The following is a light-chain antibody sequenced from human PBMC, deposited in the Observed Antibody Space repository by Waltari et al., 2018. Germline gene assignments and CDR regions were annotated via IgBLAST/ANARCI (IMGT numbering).Light chain of an antibody. CDR3: QAWASGSVV. CDR1: KLGDKY. J-gene: IGLJ2*01. Sequence: SYELTQPPSVSVSPGQTASITCSGDKLGDKYTCWYQQKPGLSPAMIIWQDKKRPPGIPERFSASNSGNTATLTISGTQAIDEADYYCQAWASGSVVFGGGTKLTVL. CDR2: QDK. V-gene: IGLV3-1*01.